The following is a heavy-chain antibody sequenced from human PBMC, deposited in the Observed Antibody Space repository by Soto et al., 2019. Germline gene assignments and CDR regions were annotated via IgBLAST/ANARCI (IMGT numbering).Heavy chain of an antibody. CDR1: GFTFSDYA. V-gene: IGHV3-23*01. D-gene: IGHD2-15*01. CDR2: ISGNGGMT. J-gene: IGHJ4*02. Sequence: PGGSLRLSCAASGFTFSDYAMSWVRQGPGKGLEWVATISGNGGMTLYADSMRDRFTISRDNSTNTTFLQMNSLRVEDSAVYFCAKASDGGWPYYFDSWGQGALVTVSS. CDR3: AKASDGGWPYYFDS.